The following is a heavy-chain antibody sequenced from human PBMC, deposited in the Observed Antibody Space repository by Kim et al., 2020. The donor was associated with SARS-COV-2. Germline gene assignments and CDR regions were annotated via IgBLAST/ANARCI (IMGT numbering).Heavy chain of an antibody. Sequence: AEAGKGRFTNSRDSAKSTLYLQMNILRPEDTAVYFCAREYTSSSTRVFDIWGQGTVVTVSS. D-gene: IGHD6-6*01. V-gene: IGHV3-74*01. J-gene: IGHJ3*02. CDR3: AREYTSSSTRVFDI.